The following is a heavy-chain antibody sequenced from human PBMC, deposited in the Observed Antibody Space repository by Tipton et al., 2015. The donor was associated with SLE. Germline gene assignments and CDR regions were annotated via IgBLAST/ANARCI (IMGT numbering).Heavy chain of an antibody. CDR3: ARGGYDYIWGSYLYFDH. D-gene: IGHD3-16*01. J-gene: IGHJ4*02. CDR2: IYYSGST. V-gene: IGHV4-59*01. Sequence: TLSLTCTVSGGSISSYYWSWIRQPPGKGLEWIGYIYYSGSTNYNPSLKSRVTISVDTSKNQFSLKLSSVTAADTAVYYCARGGYDYIWGSYLYFDHWGQGTLVTVSS. CDR1: GGSISSYY.